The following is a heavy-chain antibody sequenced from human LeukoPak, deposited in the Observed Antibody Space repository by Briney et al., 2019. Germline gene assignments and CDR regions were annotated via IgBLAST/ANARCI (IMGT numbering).Heavy chain of an antibody. Sequence: SETLSLTCTVSGGSISSSTYYWGWIRQPPGKGLEWIGTIYYTGSTYYNPSLKSRVTISVDTSKNQFSLKLTSVTAADTAVYYCARQVKVVVAIWGQGTMVTVSS. CDR3: ARQVKVVVAI. J-gene: IGHJ3*02. V-gene: IGHV4-39*01. CDR2: IYYTGST. CDR1: GGSISSSTYY. D-gene: IGHD2-15*01.